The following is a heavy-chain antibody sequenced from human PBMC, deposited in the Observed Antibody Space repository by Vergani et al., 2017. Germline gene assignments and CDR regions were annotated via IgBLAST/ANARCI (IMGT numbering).Heavy chain of an antibody. CDR3: ARDLRLLYNRFDP. D-gene: IGHD1-14*01. Sequence: QVQLVESGGGVVQPGRSLRLSCAASGFTFNQYGMHWVRQAPGKGLEWVAVTWYAGNNKQYADSVKGRFTISRDNSKSTMYLQMNSVRDEDTGVYYCARDLRLLYNRFDPWGQGTLVTVSS. CDR1: GFTFNQYG. CDR2: TWYAGNNK. V-gene: IGHV3-33*01. J-gene: IGHJ5*02.